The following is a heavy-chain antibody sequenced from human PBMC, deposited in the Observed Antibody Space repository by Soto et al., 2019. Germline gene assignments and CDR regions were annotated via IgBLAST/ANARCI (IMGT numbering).Heavy chain of an antibody. Sequence: QVQLVESGGGVVQPGRSLRLSCAASGFTFSSYGMHWVRQAPGKGLEWVAVISYDGSNKYYAESVKGRFTISRDNSKNTLYLQMNSLRAEDTAVYYCAKEGEVGAIDYWGQGTLVTVSS. CDR3: AKEGEVGAIDY. D-gene: IGHD1-26*01. CDR2: ISYDGSNK. J-gene: IGHJ4*02. V-gene: IGHV3-30*18. CDR1: GFTFSSYG.